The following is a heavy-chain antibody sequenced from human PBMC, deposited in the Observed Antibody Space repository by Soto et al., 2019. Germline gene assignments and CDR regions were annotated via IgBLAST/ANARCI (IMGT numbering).Heavy chain of an antibody. V-gene: IGHV6-1*01. J-gene: IGHJ5*02. CDR1: GDSVSSNSAA. D-gene: IGHD3-3*01. CDR2: TYYRSKWYN. CDR3: AREVGAYDFWSGEHNWFDP. Sequence: SQTLSLTCAISGDSVSSNSAAWNWIRQSPSRGLEWLGRTYYRSKWYNDYAVSVKSRITINPDTSKNQFSLQLNSVTPEDTAVYYCAREVGAYDFWSGEHNWFDPWGQGTLVTVSS.